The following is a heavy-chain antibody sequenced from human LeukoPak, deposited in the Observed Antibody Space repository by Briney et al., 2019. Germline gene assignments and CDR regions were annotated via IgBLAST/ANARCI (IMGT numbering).Heavy chain of an antibody. Sequence: SETLSLTCTVSGGSISSGDYYWSWIRQPPGKGLEWIGYIYYSGSTYYNPSLKSRVTISVDTSENQISLKLSSVTAADTAVYYCASGPSPYFFDYWGQGTLVTVSS. D-gene: IGHD3/OR15-3a*01. J-gene: IGHJ4*02. V-gene: IGHV4-30-4*08. CDR3: ASGPSPYFFDY. CDR2: IYYSGST. CDR1: GGSISSGDYY.